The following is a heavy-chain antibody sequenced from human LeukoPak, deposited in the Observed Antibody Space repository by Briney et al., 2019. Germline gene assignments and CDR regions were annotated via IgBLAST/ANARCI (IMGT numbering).Heavy chain of an antibody. CDR2: IYPGDSDT. Sequence: GESLKISCKGSGYSFTSYWIGWVRQMPGKGLEWMGIIYPGDSDTRYSPSFQGQVTISADKSISTAYLQWSSLKASDTAMYYCARVPVGATTPPALDYWGQGTLVTVSS. CDR3: ARVPVGATTPPALDY. J-gene: IGHJ4*02. CDR1: GYSFTSYW. D-gene: IGHD1-26*01. V-gene: IGHV5-51*01.